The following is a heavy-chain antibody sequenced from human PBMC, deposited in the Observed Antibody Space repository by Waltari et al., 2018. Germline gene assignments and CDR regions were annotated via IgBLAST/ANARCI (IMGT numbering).Heavy chain of an antibody. CDR3: ARGPNTGAFDY. D-gene: IGHD2-8*02. CDR1: GYTFTDYF. V-gene: IGHV1-2*02. Sequence: QVQLVQPGAEAKKPGASVKVSCKASGYTFTDYFIHWMRQVPGQGLEWMGWIDPRRRDTSYAQNLQGRVTMTRDTSIGTIYMELSSLRSDDTAVYYCARGPNTGAFDYWGQGTLVTVSS. J-gene: IGHJ4*02. CDR2: IDPRRRDT.